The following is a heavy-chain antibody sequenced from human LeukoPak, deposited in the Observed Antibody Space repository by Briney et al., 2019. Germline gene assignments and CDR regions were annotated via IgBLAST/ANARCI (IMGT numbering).Heavy chain of an antibody. CDR1: GFTFSSYA. J-gene: IGHJ4*02. CDR2: ISGSGGST. D-gene: IGHD3-22*01. CDR3: AKQSDTMIVVVITGFDY. Sequence: GGSLRLSCAASGFTFSSYAMSWVRQAPGKGLEWVSAISGSGGSTYYADSVKGRFTISRDNSKNTLYLQMNSLRAEDTAVYYCAKQSDTMIVVVITGFDYWGQGTLVTVSS. V-gene: IGHV3-23*01.